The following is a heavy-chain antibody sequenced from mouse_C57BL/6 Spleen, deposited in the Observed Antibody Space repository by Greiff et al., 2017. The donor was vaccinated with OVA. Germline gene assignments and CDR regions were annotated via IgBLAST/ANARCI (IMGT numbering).Heavy chain of an antibody. CDR2: INPGSGGT. CDR1: GYAFTNYL. CDR3: ARSIYYGHEAY. Sequence: VKLQESGAELVRPGTSVKVSCKASGYAFTNYLIEWVKQRPGQGLEWIGVINPGSGGTNYNEKFKGKATLTADKSSSTAYMQLSSLTSEDSAVYVCARSIYYGHEAYWGQGTLVTVSA. D-gene: IGHD2-1*01. J-gene: IGHJ3*01. V-gene: IGHV1-54*01.